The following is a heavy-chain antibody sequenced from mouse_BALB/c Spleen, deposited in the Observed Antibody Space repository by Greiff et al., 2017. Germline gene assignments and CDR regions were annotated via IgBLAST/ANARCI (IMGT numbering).Heavy chain of an antibody. Sequence: QVQLQQSGAELARPGASVKLSCKASGYTFTSYWMQWVKQRPGQGLEWIGAIYPGDGDTRYTQKFKGKATLTADKSSSTAYMQLSSLASEDSAVYYCARSDYYGSRDYWGQGTTLTVSS. J-gene: IGHJ2*01. CDR3: ARSDYYGSRDY. CDR1: GYTFTSYW. V-gene: IGHV1-87*01. D-gene: IGHD1-1*01. CDR2: IYPGDGDT.